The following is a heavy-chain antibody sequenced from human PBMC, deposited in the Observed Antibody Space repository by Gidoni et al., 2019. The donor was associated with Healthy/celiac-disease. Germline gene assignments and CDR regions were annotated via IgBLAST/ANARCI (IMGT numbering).Heavy chain of an antibody. CDR1: GFTFSSYG. Sequence: GFTFSSYGMHWVRQAPGKGLEWVAVIWYDGSNKYYADSVKGRFTISRDNSKNTLYLQMNSLRAEDTAVYYCARNYGSGPYYYYGMDVWGQGTTVTVSS. CDR3: ARNYGSGPYYYYGMDV. V-gene: IGHV3-33*01. J-gene: IGHJ6*02. CDR2: IWYDGSNK. D-gene: IGHD3-10*01.